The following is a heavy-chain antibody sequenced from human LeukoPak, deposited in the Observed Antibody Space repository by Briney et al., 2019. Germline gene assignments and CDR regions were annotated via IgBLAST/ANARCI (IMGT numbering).Heavy chain of an antibody. CDR3: VREDKLLLWFGGQFDC. J-gene: IGHJ4*02. CDR1: GGSFSGYY. V-gene: IGHV4-34*01. Sequence: SETLSLTCAVYGGSFSGYYWSWIRQPPGKGLEWIGEINHSGSTNYNPSLKSRVTISVDTSKNQFSLKLSSVTAADTAVYYCVREDKLLLWFGGQFDCWGQGTLVTVSS. D-gene: IGHD3-10*01. CDR2: INHSGST.